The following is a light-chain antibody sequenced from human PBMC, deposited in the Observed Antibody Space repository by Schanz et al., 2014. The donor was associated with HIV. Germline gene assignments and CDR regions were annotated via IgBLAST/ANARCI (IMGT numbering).Light chain of an antibody. J-gene: IGLJ3*02. CDR3: NSCTSTNTLV. CDR2: EVS. Sequence: QSALTQPASVSGSPGQSITISCTGTSSDVGTYDYVSWYQQHPGKAPKLMIYEVSNRPSGVSDRFSGSKSGNTASLTISGLQSEDEAYYYCNSCTSTNTLVFGGGTKLTVL. V-gene: IGLV2-14*03. CDR1: SSDVGTYDY.